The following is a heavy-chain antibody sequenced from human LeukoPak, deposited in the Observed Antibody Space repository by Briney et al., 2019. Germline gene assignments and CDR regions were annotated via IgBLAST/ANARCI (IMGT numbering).Heavy chain of an antibody. CDR3: ARSTQWLVDY. J-gene: IGHJ4*02. V-gene: IGHV3-48*01. CDR2: ISSSSSTI. Sequence: GGSLRLSCAASGFTFSSYSMNWVRQAPGKGLEWVSYISSSSSTIYYADSVKGRFTISRDNAKNSLYLQMNSLRAEDTAVYYCARSTQWLVDYWGQGTLVTVSS. D-gene: IGHD6-19*01. CDR1: GFTFSSYS.